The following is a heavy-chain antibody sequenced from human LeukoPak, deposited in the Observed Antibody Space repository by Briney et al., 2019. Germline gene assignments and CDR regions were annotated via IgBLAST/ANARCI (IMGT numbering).Heavy chain of an antibody. CDR3: ARGEGYYGSGSYVWYFDL. Sequence: SETLSLTCTVSGGSISRSYWSWIRQPAGKGLEWIGRIYTSGSTNYNPSLKSRVTMSVDTSKNQFSLKLSSVAAADTAVYYCARGEGYYGSGSYVWYFDLWGRGTLVTVSS. CDR2: IYTSGST. CDR1: GGSISRSY. V-gene: IGHV4-4*07. J-gene: IGHJ2*01. D-gene: IGHD3-10*01.